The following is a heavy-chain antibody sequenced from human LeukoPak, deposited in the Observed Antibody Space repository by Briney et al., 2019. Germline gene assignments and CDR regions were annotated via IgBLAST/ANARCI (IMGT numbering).Heavy chain of an antibody. CDR2: ISGSGGST. J-gene: IGHJ6*04. CDR1: GFTFSSYA. D-gene: IGHD6-19*01. CDR3: AKDFSSQSIAVAGRPYYYYYGMDV. V-gene: IGHV3-23*01. Sequence: GGSLRLSCAASGFTFSSYAMSWVRQAPGKGLEWVSAISGSGGSTYYADSVKGRFTISRDNSKNTLYLQMNSLRAEDTAVYYCAKDFSSQSIAVAGRPYYYYYGMDVWGKGATVTVSS.